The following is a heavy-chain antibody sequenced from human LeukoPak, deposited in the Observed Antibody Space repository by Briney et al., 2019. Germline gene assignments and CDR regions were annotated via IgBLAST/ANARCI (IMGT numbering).Heavy chain of an antibody. CDR2: ISSSSSYI. CDR3: ARSHGLYYMDV. V-gene: IGHV3-21*01. D-gene: IGHD3-22*01. J-gene: IGHJ6*03. CDR1: GFTFSSYW. Sequence: GGSLRLSCAASGFTFSSYWMHWVRQAPGKGLEWVSSISSSSSYIYYADSVKGRFTISRDNAKNSLYLQMNSLRAEDTAVYYCARSHGLYYMDVWGKGTTVTVSS.